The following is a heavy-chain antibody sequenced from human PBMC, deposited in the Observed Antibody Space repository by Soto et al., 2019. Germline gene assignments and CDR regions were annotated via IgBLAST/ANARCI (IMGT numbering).Heavy chain of an antibody. D-gene: IGHD7-27*01. CDR2: TYYRSKWYN. V-gene: IGHV6-1*01. CDR1: GDSVSSNSAA. CDR3: ARDRPFTGDLGWYFDL. J-gene: IGHJ2*01. Sequence: KQSQTLSLTCAISGDSVSSNSAAWNWIRQSPSRGLEWLGRTYYRSKWYNDYAVSVKSRITINPDTSKNQFSLQLNSVTPEDTAVYYCARDRPFTGDLGWYFDLWGRGTLVTVSS.